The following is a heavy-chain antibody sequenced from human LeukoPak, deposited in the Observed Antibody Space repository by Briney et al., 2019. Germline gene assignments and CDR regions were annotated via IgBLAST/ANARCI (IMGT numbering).Heavy chain of an antibody. V-gene: IGHV6-1*01. CDR2: TYYRSKWYN. D-gene: IGHD6-13*01. Sequence: SQTLSLTCAISGDSVSSNSAAWNWIRQSPSRGLEWLGRTYYRSKWYNDYAVSVKSRITINPDTSKNQFSLQLNSVTPEDTAVYYCARGFTALAAADNYYYYGMDVWGQGTTVTVS. CDR3: ARGFTALAAADNYYYYGMDV. J-gene: IGHJ6*02. CDR1: GDSVSSNSAA.